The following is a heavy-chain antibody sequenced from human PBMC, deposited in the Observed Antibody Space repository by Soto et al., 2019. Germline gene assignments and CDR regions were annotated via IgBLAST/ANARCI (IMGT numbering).Heavy chain of an antibody. CDR2: INPNSGGT. D-gene: IGHD6-13*01. Sequence: VSVKVSCKASGYTFTGYYMHWVRQAPGQGLEWMGWINPNSGGTNYAQKFQGWVTMTRDTSISTAYMELSRLRSDDTAVYYCARAAGGISSRLQYFQHWGQGTLVTVSS. J-gene: IGHJ1*01. V-gene: IGHV1-2*04. CDR3: ARAAGGISSRLQYFQH. CDR1: GYTFTGYY.